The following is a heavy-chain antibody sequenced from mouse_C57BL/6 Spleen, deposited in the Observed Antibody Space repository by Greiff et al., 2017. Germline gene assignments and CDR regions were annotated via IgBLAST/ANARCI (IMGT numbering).Heavy chain of an antibody. CDR1: GFTFSDYG. D-gene: IGHD1-1*01. V-gene: IGHV5-17*01. CDR3: ARAGYYGSSACYFDY. J-gene: IGHJ2*01. Sequence: EVKLMESGGGLVKPGGSLKLSCAASGFTFSDYGMHWVRQAPEKGLEWVAYISSGSSTIYYADTVKGRITISRDNAKNTLFLQMTSLRSEDTAMYYCARAGYYGSSACYFDYWGQGTTLTVSS. CDR2: ISSGSSTI.